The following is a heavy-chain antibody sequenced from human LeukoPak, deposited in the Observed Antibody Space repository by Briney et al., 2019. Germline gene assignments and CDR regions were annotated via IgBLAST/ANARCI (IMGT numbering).Heavy chain of an antibody. Sequence: GGSLRLSCAASGFTFSNAWMTWVRQAPGRGLECVGRFRRTIDGWTTDYAAAVKGRFTISRDDSKNTVYLQMNSLKTEDTAVYYCTTNWGISGSAWLVYWGQGTLVTVSS. CDR2: FRRTIDGWTT. CDR3: TTNWGISGSAWLVY. J-gene: IGHJ4*02. V-gene: IGHV3-15*01. CDR1: GFTFSNAW. D-gene: IGHD6-19*01.